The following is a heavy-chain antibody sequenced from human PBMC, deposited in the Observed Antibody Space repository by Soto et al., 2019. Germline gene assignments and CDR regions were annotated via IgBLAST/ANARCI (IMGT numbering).Heavy chain of an antibody. CDR3: ARGSMEIRILYYYEMDV. J-gene: IGHJ6*02. CDR2: IIPVFGTT. V-gene: IGHV1-69*13. Sequence: ASVKVSCKSSGDSVNTYVFSWVRQAPGQGLQWMGGIIPVFGTTNYAPNFQDRVTISADASTGTVYMELNSLRSEDTAIYYCARGSMEIRILYYYEMDVWGQGTTVTVSS. D-gene: IGHD1-1*01. CDR1: GDSVNTYV.